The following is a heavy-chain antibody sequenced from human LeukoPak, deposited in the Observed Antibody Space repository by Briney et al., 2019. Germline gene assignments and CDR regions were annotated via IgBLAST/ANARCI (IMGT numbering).Heavy chain of an antibody. CDR3: AGHGPGYDYDFWSGYPPFDY. CDR2: IYYSGST. Sequence: SETLSLTCTVSGGSISSYYWSWIRQPPGKGLEWIGYIYYSGSTNYNPSLKSRVTISVDTSKNQFSLKLSSVTAADTAVYYCAGHGPGYDYDFWSGYPPFDYWGQGTLVTVSS. CDR1: GGSISSYY. V-gene: IGHV4-59*08. D-gene: IGHD3-3*01. J-gene: IGHJ4*02.